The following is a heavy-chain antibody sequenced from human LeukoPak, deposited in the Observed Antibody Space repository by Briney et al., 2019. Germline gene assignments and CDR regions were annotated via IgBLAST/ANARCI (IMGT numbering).Heavy chain of an antibody. CDR3: ARDPGYSSSPKGVDAFDI. V-gene: IGHV1-18*01. J-gene: IGHJ3*02. CDR1: GYTFTSYG. CDR2: ISAYNGNT. Sequence: ASVKVSCKASGYTFTSYGISWVRQAPGQGLEWMGWISAYNGNTNYAQKLQGRVAMTTDTSTSTAYMELRSLRSDDTAVYYCARDPGYSSSPKGVDAFDIWGQGTMVTVSS. D-gene: IGHD6-13*01.